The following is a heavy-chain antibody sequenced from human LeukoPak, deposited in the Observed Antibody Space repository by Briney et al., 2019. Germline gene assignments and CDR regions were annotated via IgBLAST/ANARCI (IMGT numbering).Heavy chain of an antibody. CDR2: IGTAGDT. V-gene: IGHV3-13*01. CDR3: AILPPSIKAAQQTDY. D-gene: IGHD6-13*01. Sequence: GGSLRLSCAASGFTFSSYDMHWVRQATGKGLEWVSAIGTAGDTYYPGSVKGRFTISRENAKNSLYLQMNSLRAEDTAVYYCAILPPSIKAAQQTDYWGQGTLVTVSS. J-gene: IGHJ4*02. CDR1: GFTFSSYD.